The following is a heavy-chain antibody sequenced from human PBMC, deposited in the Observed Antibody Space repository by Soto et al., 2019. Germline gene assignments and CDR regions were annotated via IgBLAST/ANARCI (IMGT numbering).Heavy chain of an antibody. J-gene: IGHJ4*02. V-gene: IGHV4-39*01. D-gene: IGHD3-3*01. CDR2: IYYSGST. CDR3: ARHRNPYYDFWSGPGGFDY. CDR1: GGSISSSSYY. Sequence: PSETLSLTCTVSGGSISSSSYYWGWIRQPPGKGLEWIGSIYYSGSTYYNPSLKSRVTISVDTSKNQFSLKLSSVTAADTAVYYCARHRNPYYDFWSGPGGFDYWGQGTLVTVSS.